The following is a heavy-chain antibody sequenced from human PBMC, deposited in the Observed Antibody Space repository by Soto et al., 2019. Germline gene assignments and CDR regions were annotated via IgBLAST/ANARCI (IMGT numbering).Heavy chain of an antibody. J-gene: IGHJ6*02. D-gene: IGHD5-18*01. Sequence: ASVKVSCKASGYTFTSYAMHWVRQAPGQRLEWMGWINAGNGNTKYSQKFQGRVTITRDTSASTAYMELSSLRSEDTAVYYCAKDGYSYGYRTYYYYGMEVWGQGTTVTVSS. CDR2: INAGNGNT. CDR1: GYTFTSYA. V-gene: IGHV1-3*01. CDR3: AKDGYSYGYRTYYYYGMEV.